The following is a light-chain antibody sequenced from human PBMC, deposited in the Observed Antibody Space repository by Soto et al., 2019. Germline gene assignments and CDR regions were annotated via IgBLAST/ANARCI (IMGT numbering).Light chain of an antibody. J-gene: IGKJ5*01. Sequence: EIVLRQSPGTLSLSPGDSATLSCSASQTVSNNYLAWCQQKPGQAXRVIMYGASRRATGITDRFSGGGSGTDFTLTISRLEPEDFAVYFCQPYAGPPTTVGPGTRLEIK. V-gene: IGKV3-20*01. CDR1: QTVSNNY. CDR2: GAS. CDR3: QPYAGPPTT.